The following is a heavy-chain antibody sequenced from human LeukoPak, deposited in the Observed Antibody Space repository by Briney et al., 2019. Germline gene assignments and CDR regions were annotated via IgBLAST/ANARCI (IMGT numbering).Heavy chain of an antibody. Sequence: GGSLRLSCAASRFTFSNYAMSWVRQAPGKGLEWVSSIRVSAYRTYYADSVKGRFTISRDNSKNTLYLQMNSLRAEDTAVYYCATDNYYYYYMDVWGKGTTVTVSS. CDR1: RFTFSNYA. CDR3: ATDNYYYYYMDV. CDR2: IRVSAYRT. J-gene: IGHJ6*03. V-gene: IGHV3-23*01.